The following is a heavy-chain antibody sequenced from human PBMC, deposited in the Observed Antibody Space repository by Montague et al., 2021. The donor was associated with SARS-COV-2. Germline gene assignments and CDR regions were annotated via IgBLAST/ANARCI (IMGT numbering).Heavy chain of an antibody. J-gene: IGHJ5*02. V-gene: IGHV4-61*02. CDR3: ARDLSSSWSYWFDP. D-gene: IGHD6-13*01. CDR1: GGCISSGSCY. Sequence: TLSLTCTVSGGCISSGSCYWSWIRQPAGSGLEWIWRIYASGSTKYNPSLKSRVTISVDTSKNQFSLKVSSVTAADTAVYYCARDLSSSWSYWFDPWGQGTLVTVSS. CDR2: IYASGST.